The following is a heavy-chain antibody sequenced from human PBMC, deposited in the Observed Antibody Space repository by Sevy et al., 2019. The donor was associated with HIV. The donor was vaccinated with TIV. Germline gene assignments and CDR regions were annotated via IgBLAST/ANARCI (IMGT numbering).Heavy chain of an antibody. V-gene: IGHV4-4*07. CDR3: ASSRGFYYDTTGYYLFY. Sequence: SETLSLTCTVSGGSISSYYWSWIRQPAGKGLEWIGRLYTSGSTTYNPSLKSRVTMSVDTSKNQFSLKLSSVTAADTAVYYCASSRGFYYDTTGYYLFYWGQGTLVTVSS. J-gene: IGHJ4*02. D-gene: IGHD3-22*01. CDR2: LYTSGST. CDR1: GGSISSYY.